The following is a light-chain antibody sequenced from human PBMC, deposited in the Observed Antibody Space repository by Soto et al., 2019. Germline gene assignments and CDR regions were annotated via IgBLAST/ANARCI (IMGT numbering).Light chain of an antibody. CDR2: DAS. J-gene: IGKJ5*01. V-gene: IGKV3-11*01. Sequence: EIALTQSPATLSLSPGERATLSVGASQSVTSYLAWYQQRPGQAPRLLIYDASRRATGIPARFSGSGSGADFTLTISSLEPEDFAVYYCKQRRSRPITFGQGTRLEIK. CDR3: KQRRSRPIT. CDR1: QSVTSY.